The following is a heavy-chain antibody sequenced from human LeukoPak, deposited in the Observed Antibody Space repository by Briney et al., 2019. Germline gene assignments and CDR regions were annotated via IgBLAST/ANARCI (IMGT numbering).Heavy chain of an antibody. CDR1: GFTFSDNY. CDR3: ARENGDDAFDI. V-gene: IGHV3-11*04. D-gene: IGHD2-8*01. J-gene: IGHJ3*02. CDR2: ISSSGSSI. Sequence: GGSLRLSCAASGFTFSDNYMTWIRQAPGKGLEWVSYISSSGSSIYQADSVKGRFTISRDNAKNSLYLQMNSLRAEDTAVYYCARENGDDAFDIWGQGTMVAVSS.